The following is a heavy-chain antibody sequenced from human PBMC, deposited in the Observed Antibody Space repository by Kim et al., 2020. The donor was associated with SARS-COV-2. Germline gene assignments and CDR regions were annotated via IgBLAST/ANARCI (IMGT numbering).Heavy chain of an antibody. CDR2: INAGNGNT. CDR3: ARDKDNWDGYNQLYY. Sequence: ASVKVSCKASGYTFTSYAMHWVRQAPGQRLEWMGWINAGNGNTKYSQKFQGRVTITRDTSASTAYMELSSLRSEDTAVYYCARDKDNWDGYNQLYYWGQGTLVTVSS. D-gene: IGHD1-20*01. J-gene: IGHJ4*02. V-gene: IGHV1-3*01. CDR1: GYTFTSYA.